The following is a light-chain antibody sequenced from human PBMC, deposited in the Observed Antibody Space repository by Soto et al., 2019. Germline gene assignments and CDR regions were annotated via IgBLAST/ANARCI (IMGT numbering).Light chain of an antibody. CDR1: QSVAGY. Sequence: ELVLTQSPATLSLSPGERATLSCRASQSVAGYLAWYQKKPGQGPKLLIYDSSTRATGTPARFRGSGSGTDFTLTIISLEPEDFAIYYCQHRSNWRMYTFGQGTKLEIK. J-gene: IGKJ2*01. CDR2: DSS. CDR3: QHRSNWRMYT. V-gene: IGKV3-11*01.